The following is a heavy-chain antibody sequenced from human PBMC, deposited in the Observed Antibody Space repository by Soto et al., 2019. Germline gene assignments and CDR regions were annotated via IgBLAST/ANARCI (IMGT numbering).Heavy chain of an antibody. Sequence: GGSLRLSCAASGFTFSSNYMSWVRQAPGKGLEWVSVIYSGGSTYYADSVKGRFTISRDNSKNTLYLQMNSLRAEDTAVYYCARGPAAYYYDSRGEFDYWGQGTLVTVSS. CDR1: GFTFSSNY. D-gene: IGHD3-22*01. J-gene: IGHJ4*02. CDR2: IYSGGST. V-gene: IGHV3-53*01. CDR3: ARGPAAYYYDSRGEFDY.